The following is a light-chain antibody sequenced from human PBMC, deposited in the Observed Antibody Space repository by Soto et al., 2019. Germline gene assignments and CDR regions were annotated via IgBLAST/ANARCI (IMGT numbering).Light chain of an antibody. CDR3: QHTTDFT. CDR2: DVS. Sequence: DIEMTQSASTLADSVGDTVTMTCRSSSKWLAWYQKKPGKAPKLLIYDVSNLERGVPPRFSGSTSGAESTLTITGLQPDDLGTYYCQHTTDFTFGQGTKVDI. J-gene: IGKJ2*01. V-gene: IGKV1-5*01. CDR1: SSSKW.